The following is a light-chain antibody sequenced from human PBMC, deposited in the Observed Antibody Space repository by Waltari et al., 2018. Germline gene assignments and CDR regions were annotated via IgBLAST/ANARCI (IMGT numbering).Light chain of an antibody. CDR2: AAS. J-gene: IGKJ2*01. CDR1: QSVSSN. V-gene: IGKV3-15*01. CDR3: QQYNNWPPMYT. Sequence: EIVMTQSPATLSVSQGDRVTLSCRASQSVSSNLAWYQQKPGQAPRVLIYAASTRATGIPARFSGSGSGTEFTLTISSLQSEDFAVYYCQQYNNWPPMYTFGQGTKLEIK.